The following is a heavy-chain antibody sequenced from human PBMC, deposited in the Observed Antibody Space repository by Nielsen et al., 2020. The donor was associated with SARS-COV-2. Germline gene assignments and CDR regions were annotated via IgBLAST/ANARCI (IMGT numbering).Heavy chain of an antibody. V-gene: IGHV4-31*03. Sequence: SETLSLTCTVSGGSISSGGYYWSWIRQHPGKGLEWIGYIYYSGSTYYNPSLKSRVTISVDTSKNQFSLKLSSVTAADTAVYYCARALGSLTIFGVVITEPFDYWGQGTLVTVSS. CDR1: GGSISSGGYY. J-gene: IGHJ4*02. CDR3: ARALGSLTIFGVVITEPFDY. CDR2: IYYSGST. D-gene: IGHD3-3*01.